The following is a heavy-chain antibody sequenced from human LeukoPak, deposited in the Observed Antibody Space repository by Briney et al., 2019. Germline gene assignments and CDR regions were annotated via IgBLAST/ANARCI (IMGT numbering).Heavy chain of an antibody. D-gene: IGHD6-13*01. CDR1: GGSFSGYY. CDR3: ARAGVAAAGKYYYYYYGMDV. CDR2: INHSGST. Sequence: SETLSLTCAVYGGSFSGYYWSWIRQPPGKGLEWIGEINHSGSTNYNPSLKSRVTISVDTSKNQFSLKLSSVTAADTAVYYCARAGVAAAGKYYYYYYGMDVWGQGTTVTVSS. V-gene: IGHV4-34*01. J-gene: IGHJ6*02.